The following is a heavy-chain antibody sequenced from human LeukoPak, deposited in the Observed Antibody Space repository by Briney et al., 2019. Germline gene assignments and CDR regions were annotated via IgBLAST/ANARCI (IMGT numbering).Heavy chain of an antibody. V-gene: IGHV3-48*01. CDR1: RINFSGYG. J-gene: IGHJ5*02. CDR3: ARDRKSGSFQGGFDP. CDR2: INYNSVTT. D-gene: IGHD1-26*01. Sequence: PGGSLRLSCEGSRINFSGYGMIWVRQAPGKGLEYISYINYNSVTTDYADSVKGRFTTSRDNAKNSLYLQMNSLRVEDTAVYFCARDRKSGSFQGGFDPWGQGTLVTVSS.